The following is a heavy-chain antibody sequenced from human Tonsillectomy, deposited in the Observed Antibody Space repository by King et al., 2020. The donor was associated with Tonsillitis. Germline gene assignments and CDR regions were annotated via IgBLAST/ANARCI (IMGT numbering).Heavy chain of an antibody. J-gene: IGHJ4*02. V-gene: IGHV5-51*01. CDR2: IYPGDSDI. CDR3: ARCDTSGHDDY. CDR1: GYSFTSYW. Sequence: QLVQSGAEVKKPGESLKISCKGFGYSFTSYWIVWVRQMPGKGLEWMGIIYPGDSDIRYSPSFQGQVTISAEKSIDTAYLQWSSRKASDNAMYYYARCDTSGHDDYWGQGTLVTVSS. D-gene: IGHD3-22*01.